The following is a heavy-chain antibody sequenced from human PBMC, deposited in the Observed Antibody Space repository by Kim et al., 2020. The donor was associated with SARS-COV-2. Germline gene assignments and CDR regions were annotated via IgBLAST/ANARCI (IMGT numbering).Heavy chain of an antibody. Sequence: SPYYNPSLKRRVTISVDTSKNQFSLKLSSVTAADTAVYYCARGGWLFWVYWGQGTLVTVSS. D-gene: IGHD3-22*01. J-gene: IGHJ4*02. V-gene: IGHV4-31*02. CDR2: SP. CDR3: ARGGWLFWVY.